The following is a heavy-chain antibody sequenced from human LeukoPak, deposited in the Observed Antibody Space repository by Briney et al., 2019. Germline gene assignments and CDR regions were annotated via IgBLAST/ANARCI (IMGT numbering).Heavy chain of an antibody. D-gene: IGHD3-22*01. Sequence: ASVKVSCKASGYTFTSYGISWVRLAPGQGLEWMGWISAYNGNTNYAQKLQGRVTMTTDTSTSTAYMELRSLRSDDTAVYYCAREVPTYYYDSTTPRYFDYWGQGTLVTVSS. V-gene: IGHV1-18*01. CDR3: AREVPTYYYDSTTPRYFDY. CDR1: GYTFTSYG. J-gene: IGHJ4*02. CDR2: ISAYNGNT.